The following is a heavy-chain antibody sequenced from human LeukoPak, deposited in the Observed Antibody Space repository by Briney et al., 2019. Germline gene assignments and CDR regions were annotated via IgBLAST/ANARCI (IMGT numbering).Heavy chain of an antibody. D-gene: IGHD3-10*01. CDR2: ITSDGSYT. V-gene: IGHV3-74*01. Sequence: PGGSLRLSCAASGFSFSTYWMHWVRQAPGKGLVWVSRITSDGSYTNYADSVKGRFTTSRDNAKKTLYLQMNSLRVEDTAIYYCTRPSAGGGLASDYWGQGTLVTVSS. CDR3: TRPSAGGGLASDY. CDR1: GFSFSTYW. J-gene: IGHJ4*02.